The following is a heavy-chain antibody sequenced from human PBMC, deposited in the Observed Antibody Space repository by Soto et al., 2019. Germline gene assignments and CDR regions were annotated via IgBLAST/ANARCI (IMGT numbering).Heavy chain of an antibody. V-gene: IGHV3-74*01. Sequence: EVQLVESEGGLVQRGGSLRLSCAASGFTFNYYWMHWVRQAPGQGLVWVSHIHSDGSTTTYADSVKGRFTISRDNAPHTLYLPMNSLRAEDTAVYYCVRGDKGGFDLWGQGTTVTVSS. CDR3: VRGDKGGFDL. J-gene: IGHJ3*01. CDR1: GFTFNYYW. CDR2: IHSDGSTT. D-gene: IGHD2-21*02.